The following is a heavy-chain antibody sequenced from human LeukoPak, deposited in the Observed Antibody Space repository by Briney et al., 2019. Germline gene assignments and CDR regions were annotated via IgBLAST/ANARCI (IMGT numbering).Heavy chain of an antibody. CDR3: ARARYSTRWQSDFDY. CDR2: INPNSGDT. V-gene: IGHV1-2*02. D-gene: IGHD6-13*01. CDR1: GYTFTGYY. Sequence: ASVKVSCKASGYTFTGYYMRWVRQAPGQGLEWMGWINPNSGDTNYAQKFQGRVTMTRDTSISTAYMELSSLRSDDTAVYYCARARYSTRWQSDFDYWGQGTLVTVSS. J-gene: IGHJ4*02.